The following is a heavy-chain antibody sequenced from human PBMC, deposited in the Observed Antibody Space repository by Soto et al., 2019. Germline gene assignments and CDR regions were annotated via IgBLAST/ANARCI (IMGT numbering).Heavy chain of an antibody. D-gene: IGHD3-22*01. CDR3: ARDRLPLVVVVMGWFDP. CDR2: ISGSGNTI. J-gene: IGHJ5*02. V-gene: IGHV3-11*01. CDR1: GFSFRDYY. Sequence: GGSLRLSCAASGFSFRDYYMSWIRQAPGKGLEWISYISGSGNTIYCADSVKGRFIISRDNAKNSLFLQMNSLRADDTAVYYCARDRLPLVVVVMGWFDPWGQGTLVTVSS.